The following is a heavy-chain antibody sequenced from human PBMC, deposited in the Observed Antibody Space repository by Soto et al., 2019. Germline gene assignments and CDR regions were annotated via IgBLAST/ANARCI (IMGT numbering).Heavy chain of an antibody. V-gene: IGHV4-59*08. J-gene: IGHJ4*02. CDR3: VRHAAGTTYDH. CDR2: ISYSGST. D-gene: IGHD4-4*01. CDR1: GGSISPYY. Sequence: SETLSLTCSVSGGSISPYYWSWIRQPPGRGLESIAYISYSGSTDYAPSLKNRVTISVDTSKNEFSLKLSSVTAADTAVYYCVRHAAGTTYDHWGQGILVTVSS.